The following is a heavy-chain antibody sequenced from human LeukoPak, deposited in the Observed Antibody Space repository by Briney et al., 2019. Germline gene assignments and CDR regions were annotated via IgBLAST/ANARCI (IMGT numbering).Heavy chain of an antibody. V-gene: IGHV3-23*01. CDR3: AKAAITMIVVGGYYFDY. D-gene: IGHD3-22*01. CDR2: ISGSGGST. CDR1: GFTFSSYA. J-gene: IGHJ4*02. Sequence: GGSLRLSCAASGFTFSSYAMSWVRKAPGRGLEWVSAISGSGGSTYYADSVKGRFTISRDNSKNTLYLQMNSLRAEDTAVYYCAKAAITMIVVGGYYFDYWGQGTLVTVSS.